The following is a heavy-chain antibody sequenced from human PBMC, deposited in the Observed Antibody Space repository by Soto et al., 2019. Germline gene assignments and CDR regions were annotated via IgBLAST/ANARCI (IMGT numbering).Heavy chain of an antibody. CDR1: GFTFSNAW. CDR2: IKSKTDGGTT. D-gene: IGHD3-3*01. Sequence: GGSLRLSCAASGFTFSNAWMSWVRQAPGKGLEWVGRIKSKTDGGTTDYAAPVKGRFTISRDDSKNTLYLQMNSLKTEDTAVYYCTTDDLRFLEWLPDFDYWGQGTLVTVSS. J-gene: IGHJ4*02. V-gene: IGHV3-15*01. CDR3: TTDDLRFLEWLPDFDY.